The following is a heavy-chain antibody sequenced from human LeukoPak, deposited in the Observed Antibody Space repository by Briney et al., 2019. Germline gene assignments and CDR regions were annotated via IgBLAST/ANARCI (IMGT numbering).Heavy chain of an antibody. J-gene: IGHJ4*02. V-gene: IGHV1-18*01. CDR2: ISAYNGNT. D-gene: IGHD3/OR15-3a*01. CDR3: ARFERWTGTVYLDY. CDR1: GGIFSSYA. Sequence: ASVKVSCKASGGIFSSYAISWVRQAPGQGLEWMGWISAYNGNTNYAQKLQGRVTMTTDTSTSTAYMELRSLRSDDTAVYYCARFERWTGTVYLDYWGQGTLVTVSS.